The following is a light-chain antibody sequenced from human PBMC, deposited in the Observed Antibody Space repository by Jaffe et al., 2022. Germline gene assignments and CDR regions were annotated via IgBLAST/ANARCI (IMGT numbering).Light chain of an antibody. J-gene: IGKJ4*01. CDR3: QQYGSSSLT. CDR2: GAS. CDR1: QRISSSY. V-gene: IGKV3-20*01. Sequence: EIVLTQSPGTLSLSPGERATLSCRTSQRISSSYFAWYQQKPGQAPRLLIYGASNRATDIPVRFSGSGSGTDFTLTISRLEPEDFAVYYCQQYGSSSLTFGGGTKVEIK.